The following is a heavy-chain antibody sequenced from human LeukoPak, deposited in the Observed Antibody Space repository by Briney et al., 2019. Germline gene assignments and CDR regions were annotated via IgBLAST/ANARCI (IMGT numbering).Heavy chain of an antibody. CDR3: ARDVAGTAEPFDY. D-gene: IGHD6-19*01. CDR2: INPNSGGT. V-gene: IGHV1-2*02. CDR1: GYTFTGYY. Sequence: GASVKVSCMASGYTFTGYYMHWVRQAPGQGLEWMGWINPNSGGTNYAQKFQGRVTMTRDTSISTAYMELSRLRSDDTAVYYCARDVAGTAEPFDYWRQGTLVTVSS. J-gene: IGHJ4*02.